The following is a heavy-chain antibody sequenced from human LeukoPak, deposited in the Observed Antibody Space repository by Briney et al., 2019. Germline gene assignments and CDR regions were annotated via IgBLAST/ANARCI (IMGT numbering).Heavy chain of an antibody. D-gene: IGHD3-22*01. CDR1: GGTFSSYA. CDR3: AATMIVVVPGPLQH. Sequence: GASVKVSCKASGGTFSSYAISLVRQAPGPGLEWMGRIIPIFGTANYAQKFQGRVTITTDESTSTAYMELSSLTSEDTAVYYCAATMIVVVPGPLQHWSQGTLVTVSS. V-gene: IGHV1-69*05. J-gene: IGHJ1*01. CDR2: IIPIFGTA.